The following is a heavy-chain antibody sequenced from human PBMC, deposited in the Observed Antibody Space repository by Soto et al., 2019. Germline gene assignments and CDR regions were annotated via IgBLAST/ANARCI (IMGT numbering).Heavy chain of an antibody. V-gene: IGHV3-23*01. CDR3: AKGVTIFGVLGNWFDP. J-gene: IGHJ5*02. CDR1: GFSFSTYA. Sequence: EAHLLESGGGLVQPGGSLRLSCAASGFSFSTYAMSWVRQAPGKGLEWVSAISGSGGSTYYADSVKGRFTISRDNSKNTLYLQMNTLRAEDTAVYYCAKGVTIFGVLGNWFDPWGQGTLVTVSS. CDR2: ISGSGGST. D-gene: IGHD3-3*01.